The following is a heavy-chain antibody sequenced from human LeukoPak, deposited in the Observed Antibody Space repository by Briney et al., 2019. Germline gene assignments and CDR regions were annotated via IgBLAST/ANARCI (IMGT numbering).Heavy chain of an antibody. V-gene: IGHV4-38-2*02. CDR1: GYSISNGYY. CDR2: IYHSGRT. CDR3: ARDETYSDVWSGSAGGGKGSYLDY. D-gene: IGHD3-3*01. Sequence: SETLSLTCTVSGYSISNGYYWGWMRQPPGKGLEWIGSIYHSGRTHYNPSLKSRVIISVDTSKNYFSLKLSSVTAADTAMYYCARDETYSDVWSGSAGGGKGSYLDYWDQGILVTVSS. J-gene: IGHJ4*02.